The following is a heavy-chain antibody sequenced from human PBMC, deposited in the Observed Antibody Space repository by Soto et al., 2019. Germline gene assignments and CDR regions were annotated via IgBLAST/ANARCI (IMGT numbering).Heavy chain of an antibody. CDR2: IYWDDDR. V-gene: IGHV2-5*02. CDR3: AHSQTLGYQYYFDY. J-gene: IGHJ4*02. Sequence: QITLKESGPTLVKTTQTLTLTCTFSGFSLSTSGVGVGWIRQPPGKALEWLALIYWDDDRRYSPSLKSRFTLTKDTSKNHVVLTMTNMDPVDTATYYCAHSQTLGYQYYFDYWGQGTLVTVSS. D-gene: IGHD3-22*01. CDR1: GFSLSTSGVG.